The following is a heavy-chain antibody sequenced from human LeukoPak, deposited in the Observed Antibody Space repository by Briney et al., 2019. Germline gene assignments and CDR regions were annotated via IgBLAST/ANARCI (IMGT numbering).Heavy chain of an antibody. CDR2: IYYSGST. CDR3: AREVDTAMVKD. D-gene: IGHD5-18*01. V-gene: IGHV4-59*01. CDR1: GGSFSGYY. J-gene: IGHJ4*02. Sequence: PSETLSLTCAVYGGSFSGYYWSWIRQPPGKGLEWIGYIYYSGSTNYNPSLKSRVTISVDTSKNQFSLKLSSVTAADTAVYYCAREVDTAMVKDWGQGTLVTVSS.